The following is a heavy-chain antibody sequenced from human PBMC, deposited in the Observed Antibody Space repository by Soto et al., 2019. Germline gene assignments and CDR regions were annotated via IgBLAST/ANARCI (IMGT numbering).Heavy chain of an antibody. D-gene: IGHD6-19*01. CDR3: ARALQTYTSGPLGF. J-gene: IGHJ4*02. CDR2: IGTSTSTT. CDR1: GFTFSSYS. Sequence: EVQLVESGGGLVQPGGSLRLSCAASGFTFSSYSIHWVRQAPEKGLEWVSYIGTSTSTTYYADSVKGQFTISRDNAKNSLFLQMNSLRAEDTAVYYCARALQTYTSGPLGFWGQGTRVTVSS. V-gene: IGHV3-48*01.